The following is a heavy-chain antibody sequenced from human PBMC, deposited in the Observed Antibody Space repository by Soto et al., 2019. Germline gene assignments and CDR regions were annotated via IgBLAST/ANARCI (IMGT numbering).Heavy chain of an antibody. J-gene: IGHJ4*02. V-gene: IGHV3-11*06. CDR1: GFTFSDYY. CDR2: ISSSSSYT. Sequence: QVQLVESGGGLVKPGGSLRLSCAASGFTFSDYYMNWIRQAPGKGLEWISYISSSSSYTDYADSVKGRFTISRDNAKNSLYLQMNSLRAEDTAVYYCARGGRAATYECWGQGTLVTVSS. CDR3: ARGGRAATYEC. D-gene: IGHD3-16*01.